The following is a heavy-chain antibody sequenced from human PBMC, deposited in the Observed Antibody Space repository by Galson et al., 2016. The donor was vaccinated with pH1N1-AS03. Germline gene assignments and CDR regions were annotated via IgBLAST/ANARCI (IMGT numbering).Heavy chain of an antibody. D-gene: IGHD3-10*01. CDR2: IIPVFGTP. CDR1: GVSFNNYA. V-gene: IGHV1-69*06. CDR3: ERDPYYGSGTYSDGVLNCFDP. J-gene: IGHJ5*02. Sequence: SVKVSCKASGVSFNNYAINWLRQAPGQGLEWMGGIIPVFGTPNYAQQFHGRVTIMADKSTTTAYIELSSLRSEDTAVFYCERDPYYGSGTYSDGVLNCFDPWDQGTLVTVSS.